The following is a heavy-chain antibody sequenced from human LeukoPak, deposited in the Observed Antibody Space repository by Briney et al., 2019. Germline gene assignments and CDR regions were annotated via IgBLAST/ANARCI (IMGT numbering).Heavy chain of an antibody. CDR2: IYSGGGT. D-gene: IGHD3-3*01. CDR1: GLTVSSNY. Sequence: GVSLRLSCAASGLTVSSNYMSWVRQAPGKGLEWVSVIYSGGGTYYADSVKGRFTISRDNSKNTLYLQMNSLRAEDTAVYYCARGSGLAAFDIWGQGTMVTVSS. CDR3: ARGSGLAAFDI. J-gene: IGHJ3*02. V-gene: IGHV3-53*01.